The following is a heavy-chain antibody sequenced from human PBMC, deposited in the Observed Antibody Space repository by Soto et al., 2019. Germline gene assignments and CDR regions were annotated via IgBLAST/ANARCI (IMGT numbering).Heavy chain of an antibody. V-gene: IGHV3-23*01. CDR3: AKDLGSPTVVTPELEFDY. Sequence: GGSLRLSCAASGFTFSSYAMTWVRQAPGKGLEWVSAIGSGGSTYYADSVKGRFTISRDNSRNTLYLQMNSLRADDTAVYYCAKDLGSPTVVTPELEFDYWGQGTLVTVSS. CDR1: GFTFSSYA. CDR2: IGSGGST. D-gene: IGHD4-17*01. J-gene: IGHJ4*02.